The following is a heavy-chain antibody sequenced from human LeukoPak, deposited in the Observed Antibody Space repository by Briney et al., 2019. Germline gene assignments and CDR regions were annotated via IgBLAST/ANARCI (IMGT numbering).Heavy chain of an antibody. CDR3: AKDHYWSIDY. CDR2: IKGDGIST. D-gene: IGHD3-3*01. Sequence: PGGSLRLSCAASEFTISRYWMHWVRHAPGQGLVWVSRIKGDGISTNYADSVKGRFTISRDIAKNTLYLQMNSLRAEDTGVYYCAKDHYWSIDYWGRGTLVTVSS. V-gene: IGHV3-74*01. J-gene: IGHJ4*02. CDR1: EFTISRYW.